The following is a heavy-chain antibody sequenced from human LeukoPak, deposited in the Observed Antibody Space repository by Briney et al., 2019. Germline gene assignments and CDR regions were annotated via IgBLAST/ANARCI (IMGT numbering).Heavy chain of an antibody. CDR3: ARHFGT. V-gene: IGHV4-39*01. CDR1: GGSISSSYYY. J-gene: IGHJ4*02. CDR2: IYYSGST. D-gene: IGHD3/OR15-3a*01. Sequence: SESLSLTCTVSGGSISSSYYYWGWIRQPPGKGLEWIGSIYYSGSTYYNPSLKSRVTISVDTSKHKFCLKLRSVTAAETAVYCCARHFGTWGQGTLVTVSS.